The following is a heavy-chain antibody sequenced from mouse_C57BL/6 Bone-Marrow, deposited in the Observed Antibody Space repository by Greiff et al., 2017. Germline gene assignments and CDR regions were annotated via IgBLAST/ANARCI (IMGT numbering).Heavy chain of an antibody. CDR1: GYTFTSYW. CDR2: IYPGSGST. J-gene: IGHJ3*01. V-gene: IGHV1-55*01. D-gene: IGHD2-3*01. CDR3: ARNDGYLAWFAY. Sequence: QVQLQQPGAELVKPGASVKMSCKASGYTFTSYWITWVKQRPGQGLEWIGDIYPGSGSTNYNEKFKSKATLTVDTSSSTAYMQLSGLTSEDSAVYYCARNDGYLAWFAYWGQGTLVTVSA.